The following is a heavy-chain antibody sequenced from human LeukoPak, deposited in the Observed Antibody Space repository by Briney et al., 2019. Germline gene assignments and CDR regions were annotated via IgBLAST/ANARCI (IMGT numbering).Heavy chain of an antibody. CDR3: ARDYCSGGSCYFHVFDV. D-gene: IGHD2-15*01. Sequence: TLCLTCTVSGDSMSSGGYYCSWIRQPPGKDLEWIAYICHSGESYFNPSLKSRVTMSVDKSKNQFSLNLTSVTAADTAVYYCARDYCSGGSCYFHVFDVWGQGTTVTVSS. J-gene: IGHJ3*01. V-gene: IGHV4-30-2*01. CDR1: GDSMSSGGYY. CDR2: ICHSGES.